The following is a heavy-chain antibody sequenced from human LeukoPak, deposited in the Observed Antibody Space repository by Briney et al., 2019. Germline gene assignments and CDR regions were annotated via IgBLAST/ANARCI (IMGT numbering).Heavy chain of an antibody. D-gene: IGHD3-10*01. J-gene: IGHJ5*02. V-gene: IGHV3-23*01. Sequence: GGALRLSCAASGFTFGSYAMIWVRQAPGKGLEWVSAISGSGGSTYYADSVKGRFTISRDNSKNTLYLQMNSLRAEDTAVYYCAKGQWFGELITWGQGTLVTVSS. CDR2: ISGSGGST. CDR3: AKGQWFGELIT. CDR1: GFTFGSYA.